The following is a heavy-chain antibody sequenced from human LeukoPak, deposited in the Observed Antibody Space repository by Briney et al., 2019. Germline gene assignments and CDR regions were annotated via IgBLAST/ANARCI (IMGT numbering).Heavy chain of an antibody. J-gene: IGHJ4*02. CDR3: ATSYDSSGYYPRGVVY. Sequence: GGSLRLSCAASGFTFSSYAMSWVRQAPGKGLEWVSAISGSGGSTYYADSVKGRITISRDNSKNTLYLQMNSLRAEDTAVYYCATSYDSSGYYPRGVVYWGQGTLVTVSS. D-gene: IGHD3-22*01. V-gene: IGHV3-23*01. CDR2: ISGSGGST. CDR1: GFTFSSYA.